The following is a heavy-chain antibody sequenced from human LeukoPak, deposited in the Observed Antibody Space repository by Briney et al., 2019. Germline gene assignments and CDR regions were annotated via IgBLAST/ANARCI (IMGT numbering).Heavy chain of an antibody. CDR1: GGSISSYY. CDR3: ASLSTGGVLDY. J-gene: IGHJ4*02. Sequence: PSETLSLTCTVSGGSISSYYWSWIRQPPGKGLEWIGEINHSGSTNYNPSLKSRVTISVDTSKNQFSLKLSSVTAADTAVYYCASLSTGGVLDYWGQGTLVTVSP. D-gene: IGHD2-8*02. CDR2: INHSGST. V-gene: IGHV4-34*01.